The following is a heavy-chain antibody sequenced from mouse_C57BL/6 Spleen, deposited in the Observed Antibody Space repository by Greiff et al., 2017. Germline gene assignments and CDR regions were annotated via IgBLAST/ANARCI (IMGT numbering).Heavy chain of an antibody. CDR3: ARERRYDYDAGYYFDY. Sequence: VQLQQPGAELVKPGASVKMSCKASGYTFTSYWITWVQQRPGQGLAWIGDIYPGRGSTNYNEKFKSKATLTVDTSSSTAYMQLSSLTSEDSAVYYCARERRYDYDAGYYFDYGGQGTTLTVSS. D-gene: IGHD2-4*01. CDR1: GYTFTSYW. V-gene: IGHV1-55*01. CDR2: IYPGRGST. J-gene: IGHJ2*01.